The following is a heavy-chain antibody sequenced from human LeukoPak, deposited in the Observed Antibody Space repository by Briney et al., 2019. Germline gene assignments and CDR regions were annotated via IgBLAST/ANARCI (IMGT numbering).Heavy chain of an antibody. CDR2: ISSSSSYI. CDR3: AKDNGAMGRYYYYYMDV. Sequence: PGGSLRLSCAASGFTFSSYSMNWVRQAPGKGLEWVSSISSSSSYIYYADSVKGRFTISRDNSKNTLYLQMNSLRPEDTAVYYCAKDNGAMGRYYYYYMDVWGKGTTVTVSS. J-gene: IGHJ6*03. CDR1: GFTFSSYS. D-gene: IGHD3-10*01. V-gene: IGHV3-21*01.